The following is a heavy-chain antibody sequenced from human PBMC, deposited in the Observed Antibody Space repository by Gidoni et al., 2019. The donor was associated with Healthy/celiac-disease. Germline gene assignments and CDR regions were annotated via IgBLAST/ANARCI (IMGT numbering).Heavy chain of an antibody. CDR1: GFTFDDYA. Sequence: EVQLVESGGGLVQPGRSLRLSCAASGFTFDDYAMHWVRQAPGKGLGWVSGISWNSGSIGHADSVKGRFTISRDNAKNSLYLQMNSLRAEDTALYYCAKDIGPYYGMDVWGQGTTVTVSS. J-gene: IGHJ6*02. V-gene: IGHV3-9*01. CDR3: AKDIGPYYGMDV. CDR2: ISWNSGSI.